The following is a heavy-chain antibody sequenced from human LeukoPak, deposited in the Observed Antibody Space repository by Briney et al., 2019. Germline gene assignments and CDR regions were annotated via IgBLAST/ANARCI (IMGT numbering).Heavy chain of an antibody. CDR2: LIGSSGST. CDR1: GFTSTNYA. D-gene: IGHD5-12*01. Sequence: GGSLRLSCAASGFTSTNYAMNWVRQAPGKGLEWVSILIGSSGSTDYADSVKGRFTISRDTSKNTLFLQMDSLRAEDTAIYYCAKGAYDYIEMGYFDSWGQGTLVTVSS. CDR3: AKGAYDYIEMGYFDS. V-gene: IGHV3-23*01. J-gene: IGHJ4*02.